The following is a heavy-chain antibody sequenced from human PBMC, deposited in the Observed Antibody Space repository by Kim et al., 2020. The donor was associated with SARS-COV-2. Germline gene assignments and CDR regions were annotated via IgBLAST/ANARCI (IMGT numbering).Heavy chain of an antibody. J-gene: IGHJ5*02. CDR2: IYYSGST. D-gene: IGHD6-19*01. CDR1: GGSISSYY. Sequence: SETLSLTCTVSGGSISSYYWIWIRQPPGKGLEWIGYIYYSGSTNYNPSLKSRVTISVDTSKNQFSLKLSSVTAADTAVYYCARGVPYSSGWYWDWFDPWGQGTLVTVSS. V-gene: IGHV4-59*13. CDR3: ARGVPYSSGWYWDWFDP.